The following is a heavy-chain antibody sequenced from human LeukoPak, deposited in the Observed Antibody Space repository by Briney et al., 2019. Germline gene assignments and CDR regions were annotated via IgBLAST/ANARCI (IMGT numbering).Heavy chain of an antibody. Sequence: ASVRVSCKASGYTFTSYDINWVRQATGQGLEWMGWMNPNSGNTGYAQKLQGRVTMTTDTSTSTAYMELRSLRSDDTAVYYCARDNIFVGATLNPTVGFDYWGQGTLVTVSS. CDR3: ARDNIFVGATLNPTVGFDY. D-gene: IGHD1-26*01. CDR2: MNPNSGNT. CDR1: GYTFTSYD. V-gene: IGHV1-8*01. J-gene: IGHJ4*02.